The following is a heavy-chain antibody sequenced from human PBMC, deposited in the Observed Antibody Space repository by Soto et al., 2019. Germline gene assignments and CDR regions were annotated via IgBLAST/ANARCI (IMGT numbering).Heavy chain of an antibody. CDR1: GYSFAGYW. V-gene: IGHV5-10-1*01. CDR2: IDPSDSQT. CDR3: ARQIYDSDTGPNFQYYFDS. D-gene: IGHD3-22*01. J-gene: IGHJ4*02. Sequence: PGESLKIFCKGSGYSFAGYWITWVRQKPGKGLEWMGRIDPSDSQTYYSPSFRGHVTISVTKSITTEFLQWSSLRASDTAMYYCARQIYDSDTGPNFQYYFDSWGQGTPVTVSS.